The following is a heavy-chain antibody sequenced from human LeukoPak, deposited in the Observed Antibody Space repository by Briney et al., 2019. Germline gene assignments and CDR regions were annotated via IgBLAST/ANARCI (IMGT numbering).Heavy chain of an antibody. CDR2: INPNSGGT. J-gene: IGHJ6*02. CDR3: ARGQYQSHYGMDV. CDR1: GYTFTDYY. V-gene: IGHV1-2*02. Sequence: ASVKVSCKVSGYTFTDYYMHWVRQAPGQGLEWMGWINPNSGGTNYAQKFQGRVTMTRDTSISTAYMDLSRLRSDDTAVYYCARGQYQSHYGMDVWGQGTTVTVSS. D-gene: IGHD2-2*01.